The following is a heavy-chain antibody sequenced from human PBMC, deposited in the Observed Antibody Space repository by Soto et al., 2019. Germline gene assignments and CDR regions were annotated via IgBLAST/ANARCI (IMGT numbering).Heavy chain of an antibody. Sequence: VGSLILSCTSSGFTFITHVMHWVRQAPGKGLVWVSRIYFDGITTNYADSVKGRLTVSRDNAKNTVYLHVNTLRDEDTAVYYCARGGAMGVDYWGQGTLVNVSS. V-gene: IGHV3-74*01. D-gene: IGHD1-26*01. CDR1: GFTFITHV. CDR3: ARGGAMGVDY. J-gene: IGHJ4*02. CDR2: IYFDGITT.